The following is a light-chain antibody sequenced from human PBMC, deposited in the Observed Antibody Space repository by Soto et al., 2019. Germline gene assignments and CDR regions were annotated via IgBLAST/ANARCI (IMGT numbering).Light chain of an antibody. CDR2: AAS. V-gene: IGKV1-39*01. Sequence: DIQMTQSPSSLSASVGDRVTITCRASQTIISYLNWYQQTPGRAPKLLIYAASSLQGGVPSRFSGSGSGTDFTLTISSLQPEYFATFYCQQTYSTPSTWTFGQGTKVEIK. J-gene: IGKJ1*01. CDR1: QTIISY. CDR3: QQTYSTPSTWT.